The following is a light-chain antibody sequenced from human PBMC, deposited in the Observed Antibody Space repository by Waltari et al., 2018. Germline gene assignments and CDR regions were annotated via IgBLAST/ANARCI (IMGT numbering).Light chain of an antibody. J-gene: IGLJ2*01. Sequence: QSVLTQPPSASGTPGQRVTISCSGSSSNIGDNDVYWYQQLPGTAPKLLLYGKTQRPSGVPDRFAGSKAGTSASLAISGLRSEEEADYYCAAWDDKMSAHVVFGGGTTLTVL. V-gene: IGLV1-47*02. CDR2: GKT. CDR3: AAWDDKMSAHVV. CDR1: SSNIGDND.